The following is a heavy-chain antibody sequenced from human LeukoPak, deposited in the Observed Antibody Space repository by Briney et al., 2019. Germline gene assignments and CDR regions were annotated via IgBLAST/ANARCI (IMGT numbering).Heavy chain of an antibody. CDR1: GGSFSGYY. D-gene: IGHD3-3*01. Sequence: SETLSLTCAVYGGSFSGYYRSWIRQPPGKGLEWIGEINHSGSTNYNPSLKSRDTISVDTSKNQFSLKLSSVTAADTAVYYCARGPRRGITIFGVVIKGNETPYYMDVWGKGTTVTVSS. J-gene: IGHJ6*03. CDR2: INHSGST. V-gene: IGHV4-34*01. CDR3: ARGPRRGITIFGVVIKGNETPYYMDV.